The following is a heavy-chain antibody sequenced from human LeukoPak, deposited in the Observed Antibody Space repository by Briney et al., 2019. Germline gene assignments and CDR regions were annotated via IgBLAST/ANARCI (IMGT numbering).Heavy chain of an antibody. J-gene: IGHJ4*02. CDR2: IYYSGST. CDR3: ARGSDLYYFDY. V-gene: IGHV4-59*01. CDR1: GGSISRYY. Sequence: SETLSLTCTVSGGSISRYYWSWIRQPPGKGLEWIGYIYYSGSTNYNPSLKSRVTISVDTSKNQFSLKLSSVTAADTAVYYCARGSDLYYFDYWGQGTLVTVSS.